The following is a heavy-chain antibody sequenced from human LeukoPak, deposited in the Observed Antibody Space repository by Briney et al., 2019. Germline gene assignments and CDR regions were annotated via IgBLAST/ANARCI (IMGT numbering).Heavy chain of an antibody. CDR3: ARQYYDFWSGYPASEYFQH. J-gene: IGHJ1*01. V-gene: IGHV6-1*01. CDR2: TYYRSKWYN. Sequence: SQTLSLTCALSGDSVSSNSAAWNCIRLSPSRGLEWLRRTYYRSKWYNDYAVSVKSRITIHPDTSKNQFSLQLNSVTPEDTAVYYCARQYYDFWSGYPASEYFQHWGQGTLVTVSS. D-gene: IGHD3-3*01. CDR1: GDSVSSNSAA.